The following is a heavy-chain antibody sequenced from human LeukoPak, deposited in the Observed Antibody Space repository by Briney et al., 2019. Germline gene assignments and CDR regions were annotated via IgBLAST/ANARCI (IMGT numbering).Heavy chain of an antibody. CDR3: AREGSIAAPEGDAFDI. V-gene: IGHV1-69*05. CDR2: IIPIFGTA. J-gene: IGHJ3*02. D-gene: IGHD6-6*01. Sequence: SVKVSCKASGYTFTSYAISWVRQAPGQGLEWMGGIIPIFGTANYAQKFQGRVTITTDESTSTAYMELSSLRSEDTAVYYCAREGSIAAPEGDAFDIWGQGTMVTVSS. CDR1: GYTFTSYA.